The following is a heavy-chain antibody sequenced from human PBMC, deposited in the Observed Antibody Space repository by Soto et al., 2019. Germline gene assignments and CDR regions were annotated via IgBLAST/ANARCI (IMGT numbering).Heavy chain of an antibody. CDR1: GCTFSSYG. D-gene: IGHD2-15*01. J-gene: IGHJ3*02. Sequence: GGSLRLSCAASGCTFSSYGMHWVHQAPGKGLEWVAVISYDGSNKYYADSVKGRFTISRDNSKNTLYLQMNSLRAEDTAVYYCAKLIGYCSGGSCYGSHDAFDIWGQGTMVTVSS. V-gene: IGHV3-30*18. CDR2: ISYDGSNK. CDR3: AKLIGYCSGGSCYGSHDAFDI.